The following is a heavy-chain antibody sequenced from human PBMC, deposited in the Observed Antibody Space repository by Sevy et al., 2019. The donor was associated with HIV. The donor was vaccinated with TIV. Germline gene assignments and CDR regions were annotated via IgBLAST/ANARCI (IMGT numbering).Heavy chain of an antibody. V-gene: IGHV3-15*01. CDR2: IKGEGEGGTS. CDR1: GFTFSDAW. Sequence: GGSLRLSCAASGFTFSDAWMAWVRQAPGKGLEWVGNIKGEGEGGTSDYFAPVKVKFTSSREDSRGTWYMQMNSLKTNDTAVYYCTREWGSGTTWVRAYDIWGQGTMVTVSS. CDR3: TREWGSGTTWVRAYDI. J-gene: IGHJ3*02. D-gene: IGHD1-7*01.